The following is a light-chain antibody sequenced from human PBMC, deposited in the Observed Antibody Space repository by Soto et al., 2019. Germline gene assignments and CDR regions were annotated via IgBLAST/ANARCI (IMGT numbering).Light chain of an antibody. CDR3: SSFTTSSTYV. V-gene: IGLV2-18*02. CDR2: DVT. CDR1: SSDVGSNNR. J-gene: IGLJ1*01. Sequence: QSVLTQPPSVSGSPGQSVAISCSGSSSDVGSNNRVSWCQHSPCTAPNLMIYDVTNRLSGVLVRFSGSKSGNTASLTIFGLQAEDEADYYCSSFTTSSTYVFGTGTKVTVL.